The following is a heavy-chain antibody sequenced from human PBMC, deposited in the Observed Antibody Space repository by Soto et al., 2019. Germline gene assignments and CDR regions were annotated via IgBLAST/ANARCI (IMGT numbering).Heavy chain of an antibody. Sequence: QVQRVQSGAEVKKPGSSVKVSCKASGGTFSSYAISWVRQAPGQGLEWMGGIIPIFGTANYAQKFQGRVTITADESTSTAYMELSSLRSEDTAVYYCAREWVRSGMTTVTTFDYWGQGTLVTVSS. J-gene: IGHJ4*02. D-gene: IGHD4-17*01. CDR2: IIPIFGTA. V-gene: IGHV1-69*01. CDR3: AREWVRSGMTTVTTFDY. CDR1: GGTFSSYA.